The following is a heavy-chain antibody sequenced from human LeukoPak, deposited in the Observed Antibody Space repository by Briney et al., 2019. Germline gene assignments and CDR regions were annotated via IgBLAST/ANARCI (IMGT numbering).Heavy chain of an antibody. J-gene: IGHJ4*02. CDR1: GYTFTDYY. CDR3: ATDRYLLDYGDWGFDY. Sequence: ATVKISCKASGYTFTDYYMHWVQQAPGKGLEWMGRVDPEDGETIYAEKFQGRVTITADTSTDTAYMELSSLRSEDTAVYYCATDRYLLDYGDWGFDYWGQGTLVTVSS. D-gene: IGHD4-17*01. CDR2: VDPEDGET. V-gene: IGHV1-69-2*01.